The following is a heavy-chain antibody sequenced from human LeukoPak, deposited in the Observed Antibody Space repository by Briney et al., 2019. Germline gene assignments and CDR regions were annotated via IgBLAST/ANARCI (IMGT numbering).Heavy chain of an antibody. CDR2: ISSSGSTI. V-gene: IGHV3-48*03. Sequence: GGSLRLSCAASGFTFSSYEMSWVRQAPGKGLEWVSYISSSGSTIYYADSVKGRFTICRDNAKNSLYLQMNSLRAEDTAVYYCAELGITMIGGVWGKGTTVTISS. J-gene: IGHJ6*04. CDR3: AELGITMIGGV. CDR1: GFTFSSYE. D-gene: IGHD3-10*02.